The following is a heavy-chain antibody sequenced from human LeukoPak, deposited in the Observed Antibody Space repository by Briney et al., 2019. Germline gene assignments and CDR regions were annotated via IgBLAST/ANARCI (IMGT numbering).Heavy chain of an antibody. D-gene: IGHD3-22*01. CDR1: GFTFSSYA. CDR3: ANTLPYYYDSSGYYPLDY. V-gene: IGHV3-23*01. J-gene: IGHJ4*02. Sequence: GGSLRLSCAASGFTFSSYAMSGVRQAPGKGLEWDSAISGSGGSTYYADSVKGRFTISRDNSKNTLYLQMNSLRAEDTAVYYCANTLPYYYDSSGYYPLDYWGQGTLVTVSS. CDR2: ISGSGGST.